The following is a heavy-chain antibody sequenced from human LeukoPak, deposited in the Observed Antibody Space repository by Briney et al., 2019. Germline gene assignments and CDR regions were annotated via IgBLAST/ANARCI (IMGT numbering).Heavy chain of an antibody. CDR2: ISSSSSTV. J-gene: IGHJ6*03. CDR1: GFTFSSYS. CDR3: ARDVFVVIMGHYYYYMDV. Sequence: GGSLRLSCAASGFTFSSYSMNWVRQAPGKGLEWVSYISSSSSTVYYADSVKGRFTISRDNAKNSLYLQMNSLRAEDTAVYYCARDVFVVIMGHYYYYMDVWGKGTTVTVSS. D-gene: IGHD3-3*01. V-gene: IGHV3-48*01.